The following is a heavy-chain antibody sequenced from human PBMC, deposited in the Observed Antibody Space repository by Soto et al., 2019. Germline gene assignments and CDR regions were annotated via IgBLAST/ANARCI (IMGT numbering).Heavy chain of an antibody. V-gene: IGHV4-30-4*01. CDR3: AREIMPLTNDWYFDL. Sequence: QVQLQESGPGLVKPSETLSLTCTVSGGSISGGVHSWSWIRQPPGKGLEWIGHIFDGGSTYYNPSLKSRLTISVDTSKNQFSLRLSSMTAADTAVYYCAREIMPLTNDWYFDLWGRGTLVTVSS. CDR2: IFDGGST. CDR1: GGSISGGVHS. J-gene: IGHJ2*01. D-gene: IGHD2-8*01.